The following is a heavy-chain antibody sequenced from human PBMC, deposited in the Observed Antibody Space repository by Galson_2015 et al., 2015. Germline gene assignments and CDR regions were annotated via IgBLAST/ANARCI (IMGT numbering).Heavy chain of an antibody. Sequence: SLRLSCAASGFTFSNYAMHWVRQAPGKGLQWVAEISYDGANNNYAPTVKGRFTVSRENSKNTLFLQMNSLRPEDAAVYYCARGACTSTTCHYDAFDIWGQGTMVTVSS. CDR1: GFTFSNYA. CDR2: ISYDGANN. CDR3: ARGACTSTTCHYDAFDI. D-gene: IGHD2-2*01. V-gene: IGHV3-30*03. J-gene: IGHJ3*02.